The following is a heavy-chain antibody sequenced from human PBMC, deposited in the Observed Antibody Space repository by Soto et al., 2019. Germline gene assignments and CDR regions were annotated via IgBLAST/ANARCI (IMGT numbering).Heavy chain of an antibody. Sequence: QITLKESGPTLVKPTQTLTLTCTFSGFSLSTSAVGVGWIRQPPGKALAWLAVIFWNDDKRYSPSLKSRLTISKDSSKNRVGRTMTNLDPVDTGTYYCARRRGATATGGAFDPWGQGTLVTVSS. D-gene: IGHD4-17*01. CDR2: IFWNDDK. CDR3: ARRRGATATGGAFDP. CDR1: GFSLSTSAVG. V-gene: IGHV2-5*01. J-gene: IGHJ5*02.